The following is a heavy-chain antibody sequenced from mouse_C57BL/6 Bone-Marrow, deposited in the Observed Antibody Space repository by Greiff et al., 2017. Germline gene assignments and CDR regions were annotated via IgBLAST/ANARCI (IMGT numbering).Heavy chain of an antibody. Sequence: VQLKESGAELARPGASVKLSCKASGYTFTSYGISWVKQRTGQGLEWIGEIYPKSGNTYYNEKFKGKDTLTADKSSSTAYMELRSLTSEASAVYSCARSYCYGSSFWFAYWGQGTLVTVSA. CDR2: IYPKSGNT. V-gene: IGHV1-81*01. CDR3: ARSYCYGSSFWFAY. J-gene: IGHJ3*01. CDR1: GYTFTSYG. D-gene: IGHD1-1*01.